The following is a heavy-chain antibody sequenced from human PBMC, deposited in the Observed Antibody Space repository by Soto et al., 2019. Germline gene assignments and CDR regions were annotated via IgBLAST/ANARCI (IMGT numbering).Heavy chain of an antibody. Sequence: GGSLRLSCAASGFTFSGSAMHWVRQASGKGLEWVGRIRSKANSYATAYAASGQGRFTISRDDSKNTAYLQMNSLKTEDTAVYYWTMHGCCIGCYWSGMYVAGHGTAVTVSS. CDR3: TMHGCCIGCYWSGMYV. V-gene: IGHV3-73*01. CDR2: IRSKANSYAT. CDR1: GFTFSGSA. D-gene: IGHD6-19*01. J-gene: IGHJ6*02.